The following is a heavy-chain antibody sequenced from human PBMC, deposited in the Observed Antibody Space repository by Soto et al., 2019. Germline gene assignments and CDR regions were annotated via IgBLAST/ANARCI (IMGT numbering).Heavy chain of an antibody. D-gene: IGHD6-13*01. J-gene: IGHJ5*02. CDR1: GGSISSYY. CDR2: IYTSGST. CDR3: ARDRVAAAGTGDWFDP. V-gene: IGHV4-4*07. Sequence: SETLSLTCTVSGGSISSYYWSWIRQPAGKGLEWIGRIYTSGSTNYNPSLKSRVTMSVDTSKNQFSLKLSSVTAADTAVCYCARDRVAAAGTGDWFDPWGQGTLVTVSS.